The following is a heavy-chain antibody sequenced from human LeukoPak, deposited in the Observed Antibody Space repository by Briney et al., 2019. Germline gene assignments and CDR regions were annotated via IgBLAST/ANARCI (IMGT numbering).Heavy chain of an antibody. J-gene: IGHJ5*02. CDR1: GFTFSSYA. V-gene: IGHV3-23*01. CDR3: AKEGDQAYYYGSGSYLDP. CDR2: IRSRGGST. Sequence: GRSLRLSCAASGFTFSSYAMSWVSQAPGKGLGWVSAIRSRGGSTYYADPVKGRFTISRDNSKNTLYLQMNSLRAEDTAVYYCAKEGDQAYYYGSGSYLDPWGEGTLVTVSS. D-gene: IGHD3-10*01.